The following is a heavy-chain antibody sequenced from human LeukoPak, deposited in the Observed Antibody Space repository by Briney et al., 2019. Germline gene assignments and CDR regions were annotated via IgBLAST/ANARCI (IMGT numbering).Heavy chain of an antibody. D-gene: IGHD3-10*01. CDR2: ISGSGGST. V-gene: IGHV3-23*01. CDR3: AKGLRVRGVILTDY. Sequence: GGSLRLSCAASGFTFSSYAMSWVRQAPGKGLGWVSAISGSGGSTYYADSVKGRFTISRDNSKNTLYLQMNSLRAEDTAVYYCAKGLRVRGVILTDYWGQGTLVTVSS. CDR1: GFTFSSYA. J-gene: IGHJ4*02.